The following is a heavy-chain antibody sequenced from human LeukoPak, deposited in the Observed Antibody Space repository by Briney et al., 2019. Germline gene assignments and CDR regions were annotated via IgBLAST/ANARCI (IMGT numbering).Heavy chain of an antibody. CDR3: ARWCSSTSCQAHYYYYGMDV. V-gene: IGHV4-34*01. CDR1: GGSFSGYY. D-gene: IGHD2-2*01. CDR2: INHSGST. Sequence: SETLSLTCAVYGGSFSGYYWSWIRQPPGKGLEWIGEINHSGSTNYNPSLKSRVTISVDTSKNQFSLKLSSVTAADTAVYYCARWCSSTSCQAHYYYYGMDVWGQGTTVTVSS. J-gene: IGHJ6*02.